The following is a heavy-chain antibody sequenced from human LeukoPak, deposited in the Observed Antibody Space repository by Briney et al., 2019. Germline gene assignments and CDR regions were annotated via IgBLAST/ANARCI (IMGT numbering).Heavy chain of an antibody. Sequence: GGSLRLSCAASGFTFSTYWMSWVRQAPGKGLEWVANIKQDGSEKSYVDSVKGRFTISRDNAKNSLFLQMNSLRADDTAVYFCARDKGYFGYWGQGTLVTVSS. CDR1: GFTFSTYW. CDR2: IKQDGSEK. J-gene: IGHJ4*02. V-gene: IGHV3-7*01. CDR3: ARDKGYFGY. D-gene: IGHD2-15*01.